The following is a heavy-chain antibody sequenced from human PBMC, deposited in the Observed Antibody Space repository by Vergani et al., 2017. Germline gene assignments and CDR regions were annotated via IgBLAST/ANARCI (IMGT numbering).Heavy chain of an antibody. CDR1: GFKFDDYG. CDR3: TRSLLYCISAGCFPLQFDS. J-gene: IGHJ4*02. V-gene: IGHV3-20*04. D-gene: IGHD2-2*01. CDR2: INANGAAT. Sequence: EVQLVESGGGRVRPGGSLRLSCEVSGFKFDDYGVCWVRQAPGKGLEWVSAINANGAATGYADSVKGRFTISRDNAVNSLYLQMNSLRVEDTAFYYCTRSLLYCISAGCFPLQFDSWGQAALVTVSS.